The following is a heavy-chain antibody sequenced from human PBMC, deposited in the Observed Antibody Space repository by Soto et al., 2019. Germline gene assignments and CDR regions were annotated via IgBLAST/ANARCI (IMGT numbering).Heavy chain of an antibody. Sequence: PGGSLILSCAASGFTFSSYSMHWVRQAPGKGLEWVAVISYDGSNKYYADSVKGRFTISRDNSKNTLYLQMNSLRAEDTAVYYCARPLWRNDYNWGYFDLWGRGTLVTVSS. CDR1: GFTFSSYS. J-gene: IGHJ2*01. CDR3: ARPLWRNDYNWGYFDL. CDR2: ISYDGSNK. D-gene: IGHD4-4*01. V-gene: IGHV3-30-3*01.